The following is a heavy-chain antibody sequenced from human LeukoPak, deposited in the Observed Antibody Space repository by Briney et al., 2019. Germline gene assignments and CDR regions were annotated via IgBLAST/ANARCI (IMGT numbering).Heavy chain of an antibody. D-gene: IGHD1/OR15-1a*01. V-gene: IGHV4-4*02. CDR1: GFTFSSYSM. CDR2: IYHHGST. Sequence: GSLRLSCAASGFTFSSYSMNWVRQPPGKGLEWIGEIYHHGSTNYNPSLKSRVTISVDKSKNQFSLKLSSVTAADTAVYYCARDRTVTDPDAFDIWGQGTMVTVSS. J-gene: IGHJ3*02. CDR3: ARDRTVTDPDAFDI.